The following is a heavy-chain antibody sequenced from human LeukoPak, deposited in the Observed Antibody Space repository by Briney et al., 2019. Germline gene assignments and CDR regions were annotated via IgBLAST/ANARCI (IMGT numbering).Heavy chain of an antibody. CDR1: GFSFSDYY. D-gene: IGHD3-22*01. V-gene: IGHV3-30*02. CDR2: IRYDGSNK. CDR3: ARGYLYYYDSSGYLF. Sequence: GGSLRLSCAASGFSFSDYYMSWIRQAPGKGLEWVAFIRYDGSNKYYADPVKGRFTISRDNAKNSLYLQMNSLRAEDTAVYYCARGYLYYYDSSGYLFGGQGTLVTVSS. J-gene: IGHJ4*02.